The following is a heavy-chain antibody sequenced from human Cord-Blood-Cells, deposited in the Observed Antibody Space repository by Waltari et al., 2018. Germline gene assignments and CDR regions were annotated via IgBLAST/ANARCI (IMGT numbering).Heavy chain of an antibody. D-gene: IGHD3-10*01. CDR1: GGSFSGYY. V-gene: IGHV4-34*01. CDR2: INHSGST. Sequence: QVQLQQWGAGLLKPSETLSRTCAVYGGSFSGYYWSWIRQPPGKGLEWIGEINHSGSTNYNPSLKSRVTISVDTSKNQFSLKLSSVTAADTAVYYCARSHYYGSGSYYWGQGTLVTVSS. CDR3: ARSHYYGSGSYY. J-gene: IGHJ4*02.